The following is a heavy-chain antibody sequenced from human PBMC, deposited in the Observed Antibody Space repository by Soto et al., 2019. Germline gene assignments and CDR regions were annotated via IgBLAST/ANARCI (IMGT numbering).Heavy chain of an antibody. CDR3: GVNNCETVASAFDI. Sequence: QQQLVESGGGVVQPGGSLRLSCAASGFSFRSLAMHWVRQAPGKGLEWVALISYDGSQTYYAESVKGRFTTSRDNSRYTVHLQMNSLRPEDSAVYYCGVNNCETVASAFDIWGQGTVVSVSS. V-gene: IGHV3-30*03. CDR1: GFSFRSLA. CDR2: ISYDGSQT. J-gene: IGHJ3*02. D-gene: IGHD2-21*01.